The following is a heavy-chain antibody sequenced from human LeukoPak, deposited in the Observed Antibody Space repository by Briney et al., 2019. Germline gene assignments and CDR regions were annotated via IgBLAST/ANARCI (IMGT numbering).Heavy chain of an antibody. J-gene: IGHJ4*02. CDR3: ARPSQTYLYDSSGYYAY. CDR1: GGTFSSYA. D-gene: IGHD3-22*01. CDR2: IIPIFGTA. Sequence: WASVKVSCKASGGTFSSYAIGWVRQAPGQGLEWMGGIIPIFGTANYAQRFQGRVTITADESTSTAYMELSSLRSEDTAVYFCARPSQTYLYDSSGYYAYWGQGTLVTVSS. V-gene: IGHV1-69*13.